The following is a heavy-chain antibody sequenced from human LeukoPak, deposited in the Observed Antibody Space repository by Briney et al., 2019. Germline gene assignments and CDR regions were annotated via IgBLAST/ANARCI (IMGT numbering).Heavy chain of an antibody. CDR3: ARDIVGTNYYYYGMYV. V-gene: IGHV3-21*01. Sequence: GRSLRLSCAASGFTFSSDSMNSVRQAPGKGLEWVSSISSSSSYIYYADSVKGRFTISRDNAKNSLYLQMNGLRGEDRAVYYCARDIVGTNYYYYGMYVWGQGTTVTVSS. J-gene: IGHJ6*01. CDR1: GFTFSSDS. CDR2: ISSSSSYI. D-gene: IGHD5-12*01.